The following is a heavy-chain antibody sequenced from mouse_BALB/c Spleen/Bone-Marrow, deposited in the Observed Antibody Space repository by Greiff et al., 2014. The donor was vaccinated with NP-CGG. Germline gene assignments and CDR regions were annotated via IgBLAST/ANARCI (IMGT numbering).Heavy chain of an antibody. Sequence: VHLVESGPGLVAPSQSLSITCTVSGFSLTTYGVHWVRQPPGKGLEWLGVLWAGGSTNYNSALMSRLSISKDNSKSQVFLKMNSLQTDDTAMYYCARITTATGAMDYWGQGTSVTVSS. CDR2: LWAGGST. D-gene: IGHD1-2*01. V-gene: IGHV2-9*02. CDR3: ARITTATGAMDY. J-gene: IGHJ4*01. CDR1: GFSLTTYG.